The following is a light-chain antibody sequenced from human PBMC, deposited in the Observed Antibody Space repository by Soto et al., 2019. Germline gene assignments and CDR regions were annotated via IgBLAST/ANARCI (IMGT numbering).Light chain of an antibody. CDR3: SSYTTSSTLV. CDR2: EVS. Sequence: QSALTQPPSVSGSPGQSVTISCTGTSSDVGYYNRVSWYQQPPGTAPKLMVFEVSNRPSGVPDRFSGSKSGNTASLTISGLQAEDEADYYFSSYTTSSTLVFGGGTKLTVL. V-gene: IGLV2-18*02. CDR1: SSDVGYYNR. J-gene: IGLJ2*01.